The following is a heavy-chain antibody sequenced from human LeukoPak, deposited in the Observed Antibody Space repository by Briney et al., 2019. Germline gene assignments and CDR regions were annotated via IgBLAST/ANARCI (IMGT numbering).Heavy chain of an antibody. D-gene: IGHD3-9*01. Sequence: HPGGSLRLSCAASGFTFSNYGMSWVRQAPGKGLEWVAFIRYDGSNKYYADSVKGRFTISRDNSKNTLYLQMNSLRAEDTAVYYCAKVRLRYFDWPGDYFDYWGQGTLVTVSS. CDR3: AKVRLRYFDWPGDYFDY. CDR1: GFTFSNYG. J-gene: IGHJ4*02. V-gene: IGHV3-30*02. CDR2: IRYDGSNK.